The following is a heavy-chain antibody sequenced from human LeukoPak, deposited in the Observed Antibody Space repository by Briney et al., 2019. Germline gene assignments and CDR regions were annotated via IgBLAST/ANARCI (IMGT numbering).Heavy chain of an antibody. CDR3: ARGGRYNWHSLAFDT. V-gene: IGHV3-13*01. CDR1: GVTFRSYD. D-gene: IGHD1-7*01. J-gene: IGHJ3*02. Sequence: GGSLRLSCAASGVTFRSYDMHWVRQATGKGLEWVSGIVTAGGTYYPGSVKGRFTISRQNSKNPSYLQMNTLRAGDTAAYYCARGGRYNWHSLAFDTWGQGTMVTVSS. CDR2: IVTAGGT.